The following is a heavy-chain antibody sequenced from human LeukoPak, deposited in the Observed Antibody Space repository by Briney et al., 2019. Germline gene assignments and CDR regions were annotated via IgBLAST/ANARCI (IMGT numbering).Heavy chain of an antibody. CDR3: AKDTYGPDDY. Sequence: GGSLRLSCAASGFTFSQYWMSWFRQTPGKGLEWVAHIDKDGSQKNYVDSVKGRFSISRDNSKNSVDLQMNSLRGEDTGVYYCAKDTYGPDDYWGQGTLVTVSS. CDR2: IDKDGSQK. D-gene: IGHD1-14*01. J-gene: IGHJ4*02. V-gene: IGHV3-7*04. CDR1: GFTFSQYW.